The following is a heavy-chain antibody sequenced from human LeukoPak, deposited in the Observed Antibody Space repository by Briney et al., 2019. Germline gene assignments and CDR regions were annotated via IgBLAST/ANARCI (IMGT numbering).Heavy chain of an antibody. CDR1: GGTFSSYA. V-gene: IGHV7-4-1*02. J-gene: IGHJ3*02. CDR3: ARDGHAAMVPGAFDI. D-gene: IGHD5-18*01. Sequence: ASVKVSCKASGGTFSSYAISWVRQAPGQGLEWMGWINTNTGNPTYAQGFTGRFVFSLDTSVSTAYLQISSLKAEDTAVYYCARDGHAAMVPGAFDIWGQGTMVTVSS. CDR2: INTNTGNP.